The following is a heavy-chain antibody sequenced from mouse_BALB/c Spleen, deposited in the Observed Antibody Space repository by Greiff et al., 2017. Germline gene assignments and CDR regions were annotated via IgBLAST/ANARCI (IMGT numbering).Heavy chain of an antibody. CDR3: ARDGDEGYYFDD. Sequence: EVQVVESGGGLVQPGGSLKLSCAASGFTFSSYGMSWVRQTPDKRLELVATINSNGGSTYYPDSVKGRFTISRDNAKNTLYLQMSSLKSEDTAMYYCARDGDEGYYFDDWGQGTTLTVSS. CDR1: GFTFSSYG. V-gene: IGHV5-6-3*01. D-gene: IGHD3-3*01. CDR2: INSNGGST. J-gene: IGHJ2*01.